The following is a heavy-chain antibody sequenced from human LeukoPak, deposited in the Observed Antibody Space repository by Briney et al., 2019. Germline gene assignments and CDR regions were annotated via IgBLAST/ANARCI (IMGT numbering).Heavy chain of an antibody. CDR1: GYTFTSYD. Sequence: ASVKVSCKASGYTFTSYDINWVRQATGQGLEWMGWMNPNSGNTGYAQKFQGRVTITRNTSISTAYMELSSLRSEDTAVYYCARGTREGDIVVVPAAMRNWFDPWGQGTLVTVSS. CDR2: MNPNSGNT. D-gene: IGHD2-2*01. J-gene: IGHJ5*02. V-gene: IGHV1-8*01. CDR3: ARGTREGDIVVVPAAMRNWFDP.